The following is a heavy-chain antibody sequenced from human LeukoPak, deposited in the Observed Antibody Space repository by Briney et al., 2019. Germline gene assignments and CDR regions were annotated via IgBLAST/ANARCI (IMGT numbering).Heavy chain of an antibody. CDR3: ARSALIYCSSTSCHPPDY. Sequence: SETLSLTCAVYGGSFSGYYWSWIRQPPGKGLEWTGEMNHSGSTNYNPSLKSRVTISVDTSKNQFSLKLSSVTAADTAVYYCARSALIYCSSTSCHPPDYWGQGTLVTVSS. V-gene: IGHV4-34*01. CDR1: GGSFSGYY. D-gene: IGHD2-2*01. J-gene: IGHJ4*02. CDR2: MNHSGST.